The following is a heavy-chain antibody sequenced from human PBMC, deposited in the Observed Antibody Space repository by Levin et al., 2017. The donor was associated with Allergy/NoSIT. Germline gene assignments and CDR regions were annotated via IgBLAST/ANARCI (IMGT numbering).Heavy chain of an antibody. CDR1: GFTLSNYW. V-gene: IGHV3-74*01. CDR2: VNGDGSSA. Sequence: ASVKVSCAASGFTLSNYWLHWVRQAPGKGLVWVSRVNGDGSSANYADSVKGRFAVSRDNAKNTAHLQMNSLRADDTAVYYCARIRIGSSSWYVDLWGRGTLVTVSS. CDR3: ARIRIGSSSWYVDL. J-gene: IGHJ2*01. D-gene: IGHD2-21*01.